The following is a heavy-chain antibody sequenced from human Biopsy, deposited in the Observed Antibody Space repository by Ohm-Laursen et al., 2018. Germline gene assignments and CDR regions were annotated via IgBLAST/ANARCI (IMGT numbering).Heavy chain of an antibody. D-gene: IGHD3-22*01. Sequence: SETLSLTCHVSGGDINNYYWSWIRQPAGKGLGWIGRIYPGGSTNYNPSLKSRVTMSVDTSKKQLSLRLRSVTAADTAMYYCASVVLGPTNDAFDLWGQGTMVGVSS. CDR2: IYPGGST. CDR1: GGDINNYY. CDR3: ASVVLGPTNDAFDL. J-gene: IGHJ3*01. V-gene: IGHV4-4*07.